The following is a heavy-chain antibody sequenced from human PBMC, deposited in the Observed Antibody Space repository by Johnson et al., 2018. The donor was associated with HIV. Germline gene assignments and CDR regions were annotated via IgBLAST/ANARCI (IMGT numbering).Heavy chain of an antibody. CDR2: ISGSGGST. D-gene: IGHD6-6*01. CDR3: AKEKAARRWGGDVFDV. V-gene: IGHV3-23*04. CDR1: GFTFSSYA. Sequence: VQLVESGGGLVQPGGSLRLSCAASGFTFSSYAMSWVRQAPGKGLEWVSAISGSGGSTYYADSVKGRFTISRHNSKNTLYLQMNSLRAEDTAVYYCAKEKAARRWGGDVFDVWGPGTVVTVSS. J-gene: IGHJ3*01.